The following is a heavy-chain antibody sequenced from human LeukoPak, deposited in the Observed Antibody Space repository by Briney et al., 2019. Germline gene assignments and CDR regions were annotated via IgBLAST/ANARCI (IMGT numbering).Heavy chain of an antibody. J-gene: IGHJ4*02. CDR2: IGIDSGNT. Sequence: WISYIGIDSGNTNYADSVKGRFTISGDKAKNSLYLQMNSLRVEDTAVYYCARDYKYAFDNWGQGTLXTVSS. CDR3: ARDYKYAFDN. V-gene: IGHV3-11*06. D-gene: IGHD5-24*01.